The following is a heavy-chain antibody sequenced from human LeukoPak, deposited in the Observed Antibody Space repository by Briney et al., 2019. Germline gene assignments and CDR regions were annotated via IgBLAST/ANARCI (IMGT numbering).Heavy chain of an antibody. Sequence: GGSLRLSCAASGFTFSSYAMSWVRQAPGKGLEWVSAISGSGGSTYYADSVKSRFTISRDNSKNTLYLQMNSLRAEDTAVYYCAKGSRGYVSSFDYWGQGTLVTVSS. CDR1: GFTFSSYA. CDR2: ISGSGGST. D-gene: IGHD5-12*01. CDR3: AKGSRGYVSSFDY. V-gene: IGHV3-23*01. J-gene: IGHJ4*02.